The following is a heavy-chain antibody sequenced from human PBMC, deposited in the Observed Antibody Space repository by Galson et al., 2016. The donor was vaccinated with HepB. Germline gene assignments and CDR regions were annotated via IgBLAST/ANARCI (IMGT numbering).Heavy chain of an antibody. Sequence: TLSLTCTVSGGSISSSSYYWGWIRQPPGKGLEWIGSIYYSGSTYYNPSLKSRVTISVDTSKNQFSLKLSSVTAADTAVYYCAGSTVTTFYYWGQGTLVTVAS. CDR3: AGSTVTTFYY. V-gene: IGHV4-39*01. D-gene: IGHD4-17*01. J-gene: IGHJ4*02. CDR2: IYYSGST. CDR1: GGSISSSSYY.